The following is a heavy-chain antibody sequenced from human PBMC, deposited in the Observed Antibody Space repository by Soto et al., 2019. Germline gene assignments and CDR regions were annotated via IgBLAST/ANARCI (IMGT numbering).Heavy chain of an antibody. V-gene: IGHV6-1*01. J-gene: IGHJ5*02. CDR2: TYYRSKWYN. D-gene: IGHD6-13*01. Sequence: QVQLQQSGTGLVKPSQTLSLSCAISGDSVSSNSAAWNWIRQSPSRGLEWLGRTYYRSKWYNDYAISVKSRITITPDTSKNQFSLQLNSVTPEDTAVYYCARGWGLYSTSWYRFDPWGQGTLVIVSS. CDR3: ARGWGLYSTSWYRFDP. CDR1: GDSVSSNSAA.